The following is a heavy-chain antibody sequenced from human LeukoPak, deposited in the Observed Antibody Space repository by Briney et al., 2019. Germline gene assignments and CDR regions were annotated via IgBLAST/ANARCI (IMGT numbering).Heavy chain of an antibody. CDR3: ARHGVGYYGSGSYYNKLHYYYYYMDV. CDR1: GGSFSGYY. CDR2: INHSGST. V-gene: IGHV4-34*01. D-gene: IGHD3-10*01. J-gene: IGHJ6*03. Sequence: PSETLSLTCAVYGGSFSGYYWSWIRQPPGKGLEWIGEINHSGSTNYNPSLKSRVTISVDTSKNQFSLKLSSVTAADTAVYYCARHGVGYYGSGSYYNKLHYYYYYMDVWGKGTTVTISS.